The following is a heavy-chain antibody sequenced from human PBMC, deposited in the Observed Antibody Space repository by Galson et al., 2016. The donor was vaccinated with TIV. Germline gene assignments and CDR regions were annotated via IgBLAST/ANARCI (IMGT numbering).Heavy chain of an antibody. D-gene: IGHD6-6*01. CDR1: GFNFDDST. CDR2: INWNGRKT. Sequence: SLRLSCATSGFNFDDSTFTWVRQVPGKGLEWVCDINWNGRKTRYRDSVTGRFTVSRDNGKNTLYLQMNSLRAEDTAVYFCARGSGSSWPFYFDVWGRGTPVTVSS. V-gene: IGHV3-20*04. CDR3: ARGSGSSWPFYFDV. J-gene: IGHJ4*02.